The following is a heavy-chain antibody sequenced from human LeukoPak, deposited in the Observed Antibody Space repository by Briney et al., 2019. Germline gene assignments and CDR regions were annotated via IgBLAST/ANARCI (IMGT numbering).Heavy chain of an antibody. CDR1: GFGFGQYE. Sequence: GGSLRLSCAASGFGFGQYEMNWVRQAPGKGLEWIAYISVRAGTIYYGDSAEGRFTISRDDAKNSLYLQKNGLRVEDTAIYYCAKDFPHYYEVPHGMDVWGQGTTVTV. V-gene: IGHV3-48*03. CDR2: ISVRAGTI. J-gene: IGHJ6*02. D-gene: IGHD3-22*01. CDR3: AKDFPHYYEVPHGMDV.